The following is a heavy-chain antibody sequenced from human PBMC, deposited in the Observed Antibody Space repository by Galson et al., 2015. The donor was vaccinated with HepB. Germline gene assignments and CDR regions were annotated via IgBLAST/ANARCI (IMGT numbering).Heavy chain of an antibody. CDR1: GYTFTDHA. CDR3: VRGGSNFDV. D-gene: IGHD3-10*01. CDR2: INTSTGNT. J-gene: IGHJ4*02. Sequence: SVKVSCKASGYTFTDHAINWVRQAPGQGLEWMGWINTSTGNTRFAQDFTGRFVFSLDTSVSTAYLQISGLKADDTALYYCVRGGSNFDVWGQGTLVTVSS. V-gene: IGHV7-4-1*02.